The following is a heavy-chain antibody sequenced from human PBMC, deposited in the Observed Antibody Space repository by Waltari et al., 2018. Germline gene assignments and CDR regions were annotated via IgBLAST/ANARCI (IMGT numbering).Heavy chain of an antibody. Sequence: QLQLQESGPGLVTPSETLSLTCTVSVGSIRSSGSYWGWIRQPPGKGLEWIGSISYSGITYYNTSLMSRVTISVDTSKNQFSLKLTSVIAAETAVFYCARFSKSANWIDPWGQGTLVTVSS. J-gene: IGHJ5*02. D-gene: IGHD3-3*02. CDR2: ISYSGIT. CDR1: VGSIRSSGSY. CDR3: ARFSKSANWIDP. V-gene: IGHV4-39*01.